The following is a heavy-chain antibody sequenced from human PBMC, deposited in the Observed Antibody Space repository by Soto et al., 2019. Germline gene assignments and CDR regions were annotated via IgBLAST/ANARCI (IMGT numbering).Heavy chain of an antibody. D-gene: IGHD2-2*01. V-gene: IGHV1-69*10. CDR1: GGSFSSLV. CDR2: INPMLGVA. CDR3: ARGPAQFDT. Sequence: SVKVSCKASGGSFSSLVISWLRQAPGQGPEWMGGINPMLGVANFAQKFQDRVTITADESTTTAYMELSSLRSEDTAVYYCARGPAQFDTWGQGNLVTVSS. J-gene: IGHJ5*02.